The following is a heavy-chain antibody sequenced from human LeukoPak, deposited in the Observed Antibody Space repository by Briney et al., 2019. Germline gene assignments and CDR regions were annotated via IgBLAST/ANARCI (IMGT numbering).Heavy chain of an antibody. CDR1: GYSFTCYW. J-gene: IGHJ6*02. V-gene: IGHV5-51*01. CDR2: IYPGDSDT. CDR3: ARRSYYYGMDV. Sequence: GESLKISCKGSGYSFTCYWIGWVRQLPGKGLEWMGIIYPGDSDTRNSPSFQGQVTISADKSISTAYLQWSSLKASDTAMYYCARRSYYYGMDVWGQGTTVTVSS.